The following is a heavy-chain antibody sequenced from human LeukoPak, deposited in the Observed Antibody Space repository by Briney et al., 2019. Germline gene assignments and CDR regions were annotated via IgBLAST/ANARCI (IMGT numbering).Heavy chain of an antibody. V-gene: IGHV3-21*01. CDR2: ISSSSSYI. J-gene: IGHJ4*02. Sequence: GGSLRPSCAASGFTFSSYSMNWVRQAPGKGLEWVSSISSSSSYIYYADSVKGRFTISRDNAKNSLYLQMNSLRAEDTAVYFCARGPMLVITTIFNYWGQGTLVTVSS. D-gene: IGHD3-22*01. CDR3: ARGPMLVITTIFNY. CDR1: GFTFSSYS.